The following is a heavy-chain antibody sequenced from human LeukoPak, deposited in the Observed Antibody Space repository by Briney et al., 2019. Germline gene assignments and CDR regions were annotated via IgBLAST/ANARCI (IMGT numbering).Heavy chain of an antibody. CDR3: AKDPTILCA. J-gene: IGHJ5*02. V-gene: IGHV3-23*01. Sequence: GGSLRLSCAASGFTFSNYAMTWVRQAPGKGLEWVSSISGTGGSTYYTDSLKGRFTISRDNSRSTLYLQMNNLRAEDTAIYYCAKDPTILCAWGQGTLVTVSS. CDR1: GFTFSNYA. CDR2: ISGTGGST. D-gene: IGHD3-9*01.